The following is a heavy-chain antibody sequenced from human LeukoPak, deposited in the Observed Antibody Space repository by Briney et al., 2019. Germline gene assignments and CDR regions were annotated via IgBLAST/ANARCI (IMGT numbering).Heavy chain of an antibody. CDR3: AKPGNYDSSGYLDY. Sequence: GGSLRLSCAASGFTFSSYGMHWVRQAPGKGLEWVAFIRYDGSNKYYADSVKGRFTISRDNSKNTLYLQMNSLRAEDTAVYHCAKPGNYDSSGYLDYWGQGTLVTVSS. CDR2: IRYDGSNK. V-gene: IGHV3-30*02. CDR1: GFTFSSYG. D-gene: IGHD3-22*01. J-gene: IGHJ4*02.